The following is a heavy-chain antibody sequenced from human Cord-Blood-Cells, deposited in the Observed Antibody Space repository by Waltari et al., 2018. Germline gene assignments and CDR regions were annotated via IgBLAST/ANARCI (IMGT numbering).Heavy chain of an antibody. J-gene: IGHJ2*01. CDR1: GFTFSSYG. Sequence: QVQLVESGGGVVQPGRSLRLSCAASGFTFSSYGMHWVRQAPGKGLEWVAVIWYDGSNKYYADSVKGRFTISRDNSKNTLYLQMNSRRAEDTAVYYCAATIAAAGIGAYWYFDLWGRGTLVTVSS. V-gene: IGHV3-33*01. CDR2: IWYDGSNK. D-gene: IGHD6-13*01. CDR3: AATIAAAGIGAYWYFDL.